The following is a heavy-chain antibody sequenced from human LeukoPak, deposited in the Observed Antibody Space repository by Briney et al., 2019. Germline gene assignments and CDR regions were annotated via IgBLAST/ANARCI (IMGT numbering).Heavy chain of an antibody. V-gene: IGHV4-39*01. CDR3: ARQIAWGVGRFDY. CDR2: ISYSGST. Sequence: SETLSLTCTVSGGSISRSDYYWGWVRQPPGKGLEWIGSISYSGSTNYNPSLKSRATISMDTSKNQFSLKLNSVTAADTAVYYCARQIAWGVGRFDYWGQGTLATVSA. J-gene: IGHJ4*02. CDR1: GGSISRSDYY. D-gene: IGHD3-10*01.